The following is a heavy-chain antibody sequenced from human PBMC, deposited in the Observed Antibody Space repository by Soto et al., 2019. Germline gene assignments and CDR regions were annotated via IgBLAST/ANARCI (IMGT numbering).Heavy chain of an antibody. Sequence: SETLSLTCTVSGGSISSSSYYWGWIRQPPGKGLEWIGSIYYSGSTYYNPSLKSRVTISVDTSKNQFSLKLSSVTAADTAVYYCARHNSYGDYVHYYYYMDVWGKGTTVTVSS. D-gene: IGHD4-17*01. J-gene: IGHJ6*03. CDR2: IYYSGST. CDR1: GGSISSSSYY. CDR3: ARHNSYGDYVHYYYYMDV. V-gene: IGHV4-39*01.